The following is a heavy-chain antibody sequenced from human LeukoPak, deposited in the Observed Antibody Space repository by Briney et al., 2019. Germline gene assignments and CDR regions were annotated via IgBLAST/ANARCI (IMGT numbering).Heavy chain of an antibody. CDR3: ARGIPYSGSYFDY. CDR2: IYYSGST. Sequence: SETLSLTCTVSGGSISSSSYYWGWIRQPPGKGLEWIGSIYYSGSTYYNPSLKSRVTISVDTSKNQFSLKLSSVTAADTAVYYCARGIPYSGSYFDYWGQGTLVTVSS. CDR1: GGSISSSSYY. J-gene: IGHJ4*02. D-gene: IGHD1-26*01. V-gene: IGHV4-39*07.